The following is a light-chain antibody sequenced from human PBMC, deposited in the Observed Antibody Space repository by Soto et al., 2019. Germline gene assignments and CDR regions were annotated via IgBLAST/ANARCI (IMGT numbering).Light chain of an antibody. V-gene: IGKV4-1*01. Sequence: DIVMTQSPASLAVSLGERAAIKCKSSQSVLVSSMNENCLGWYQQKPGQPPKLLIYWASTRASGVPDRFSGSGSGTDFTLTITNLQAEGVALYYCQQCYSPPWTFGQGTKVEIK. J-gene: IGKJ1*01. CDR3: QQCYSPPWT. CDR1: QSVLVSSMNENC. CDR2: WAS.